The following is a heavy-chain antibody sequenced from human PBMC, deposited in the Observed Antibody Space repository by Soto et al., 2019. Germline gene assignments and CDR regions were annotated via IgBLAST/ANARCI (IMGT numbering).Heavy chain of an antibody. CDR2: IIPVLGVA. J-gene: IGHJ4*02. Sequence: QVQLVQSGAEVKRPGSSVRVSCKASGGTFTSYTISWVRQAPGQGPEWMGRIIPVLGVANYAQTFQGRVTVTADKSTSTVYMDLSSLRSEDTAVYYCARGGVAAAGTLGNWGQGTLVTVSS. D-gene: IGHD6-13*01. CDR1: GGTFTSYT. V-gene: IGHV1-69*02. CDR3: ARGGVAAAGTLGN.